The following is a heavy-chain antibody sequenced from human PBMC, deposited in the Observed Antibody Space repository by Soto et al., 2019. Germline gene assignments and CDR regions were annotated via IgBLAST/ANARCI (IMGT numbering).Heavy chain of an antibody. D-gene: IGHD5-18*01. V-gene: IGHV1-18*01. CDR3: ARDAAMALPDA. CDR1: GYTFTSYG. Sequence: QVQLVQSGAEVKKPGASVKVSCKASGYTFTSYGISWVRQAPGQGLEWMGWISAYNGNTKYAQKPKGRVTMTTDTPTSTAYLELRSLRSDDTAVYYCARDAAMALPDAWGQGTLVTVSS. J-gene: IGHJ4*02. CDR2: ISAYNGNT.